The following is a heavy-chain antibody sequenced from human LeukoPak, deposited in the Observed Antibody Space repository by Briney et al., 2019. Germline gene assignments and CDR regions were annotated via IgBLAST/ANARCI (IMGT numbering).Heavy chain of an antibody. V-gene: IGHV5-51*01. J-gene: IGHJ5*02. CDR3: ARLVNHWFDP. Sequence: GESLKISCKGSGYRFTSYWIGWVRQIPGKGLEWMGIIYTGDSDTRYSQSFQGQVTISADKSIGTAYLQWSSLKASDTAMYYCARLVNHWFDPWGQGTLVTVSS. CDR1: GYRFTSYW. CDR2: IYTGDSDT.